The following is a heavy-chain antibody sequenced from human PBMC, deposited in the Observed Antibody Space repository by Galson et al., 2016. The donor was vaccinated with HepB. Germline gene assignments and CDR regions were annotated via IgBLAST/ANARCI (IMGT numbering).Heavy chain of an antibody. J-gene: IGHJ4*02. D-gene: IGHD3-16*01. CDR1: GFTFSDYY. Sequence: SLRLSCAASGFTFSDYYMSWIRQAPGRGLEWGSGTTRCGDATHYADFVKGRFTISRDNSKNTLYLYMNNLTAGDTAIYYWGKHGGFDYWGQGALVTVSS. CDR2: TTRCGDAT. V-gene: IGHV3-23*01. CDR3: GKHGGFDY.